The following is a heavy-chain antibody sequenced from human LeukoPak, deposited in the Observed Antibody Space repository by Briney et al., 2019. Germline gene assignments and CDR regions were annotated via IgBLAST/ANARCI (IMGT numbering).Heavy chain of an antibody. CDR2: IIPIFGTA. CDR3: ARGPRGPLGGWFDS. J-gene: IGHJ5*01. CDR1: GGTFSSYA. Sequence: SVKVSCKASGGTFSSYAISWVRQPPGQGLEWMGGIIPIFGTANYAQKFQGRVTITADESTSTADMELSSLRSENTAVYYCARGPRGPLGGWFDSWGQGTLVTVSS. V-gene: IGHV1-69*13. D-gene: IGHD3-16*01.